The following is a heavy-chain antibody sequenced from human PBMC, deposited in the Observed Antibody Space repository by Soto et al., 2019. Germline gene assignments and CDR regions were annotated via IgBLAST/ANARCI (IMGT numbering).Heavy chain of an antibody. V-gene: IGHV1-69*01. CDR3: ARSSPYIVVRKPTGNQDYYGMDV. CDR1: GGTFSNYT. Sequence: QVQLVQSGAEVKKPGSSVKVFCKASGGTFSNYTISWVRQAPGQGLEWMGGIIPVFGTTDYEQKFQGRVTITADGSTSTAYMKLSSLRSADTAVYYCARSSPYIVVRKPTGNQDYYGMDVWGKGTKVTVSS. D-gene: IGHD2-2*01. CDR2: IIPVFGTT. J-gene: IGHJ6*04.